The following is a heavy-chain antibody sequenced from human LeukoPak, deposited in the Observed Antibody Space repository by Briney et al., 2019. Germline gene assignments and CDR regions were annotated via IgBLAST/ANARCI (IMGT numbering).Heavy chain of an antibody. D-gene: IGHD1-26*01. J-gene: IGHJ4*02. CDR3: AREWELLGGVDY. Sequence: SETLSLTCAVYGGSFSGYYWSWIRQPPGKGLEWIGEINHSGSTNYNPSLKSRVTISVDTSKNQFSLKLSSVTAADTAVYYCAREWELLGGVDYWGQGTLVTVSS. CDR1: GGSFSGYY. CDR2: INHSGST. V-gene: IGHV4-34*01.